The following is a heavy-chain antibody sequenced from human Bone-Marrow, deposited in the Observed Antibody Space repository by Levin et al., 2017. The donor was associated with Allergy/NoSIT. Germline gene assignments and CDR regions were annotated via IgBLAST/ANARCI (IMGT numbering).Heavy chain of an antibody. Sequence: PSETLSLTCRVSRGSVINSNYYWTWIRQPPGKGLEWIGYIFYSGTTKYNSSLKSRVTISIDTPKNQFSLTLSSVTAADTAVYYCATDLQLAGGYYFDSWGQGALVSVSS. J-gene: IGHJ4*02. CDR2: IFYSGTT. D-gene: IGHD1-1*01. CDR3: ATDLQLAGGYYFDS. CDR1: RGSVINSNYY. V-gene: IGHV4-61*01.